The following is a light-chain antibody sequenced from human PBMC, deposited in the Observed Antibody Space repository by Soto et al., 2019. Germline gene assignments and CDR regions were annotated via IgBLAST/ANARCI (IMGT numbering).Light chain of an antibody. V-gene: IGKV1-39*01. CDR2: AAS. Sequence: DIQMTQSPSSLSASLGDSVTITCRATQNIYNYLHWYQHKPGKAPKLLIYAASTLQIGVTSRFSGRGSGTDFTLTISSLQPEDSATYYCQQSYPYSQITFGQGTNLEI. CDR1: QNIYNY. J-gene: IGKJ2*01. CDR3: QQSYPYSQIT.